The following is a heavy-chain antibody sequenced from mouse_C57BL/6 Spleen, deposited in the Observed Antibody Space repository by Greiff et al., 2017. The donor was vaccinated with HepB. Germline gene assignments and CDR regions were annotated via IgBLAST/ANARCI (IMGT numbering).Heavy chain of an antibody. CDR3: ARSPDGYYMDY. Sequence: EVQRVESGGGLVQPGGSLSLSCAASGFTFTDYYMSWVRQPPGKALEWLGFIRNKANGYTTEYSASVKGRFTISRDNSQSILYLQMNALRAEDSATYYCARSPDGYYMDYWGQGTTLTVSS. D-gene: IGHD2-3*01. J-gene: IGHJ2*01. V-gene: IGHV7-3*01. CDR1: GFTFTDYY. CDR2: IRNKANGYTT.